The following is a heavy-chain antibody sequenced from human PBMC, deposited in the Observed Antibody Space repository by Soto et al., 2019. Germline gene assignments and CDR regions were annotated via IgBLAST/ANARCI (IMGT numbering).Heavy chain of an antibody. CDR1: GYSFTSYW. J-gene: IGHJ6*02. V-gene: IGHV5-51*01. Sequence: GQSLKISCKGSGYSFTSYWIGWVLQMPGKGLAWMGIIYPGDSDTRYSRSFQGQVTISADKSISTAYLQWSSLKASDTAMYYCARLDCSSTSCFRHYYYGMDVWGQGTTVTVS. CDR2: IYPGDSDT. D-gene: IGHD2-2*01. CDR3: ARLDCSSTSCFRHYYYGMDV.